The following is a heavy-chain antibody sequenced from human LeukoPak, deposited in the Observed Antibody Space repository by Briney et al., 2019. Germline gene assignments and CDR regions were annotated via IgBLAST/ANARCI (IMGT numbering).Heavy chain of an antibody. V-gene: IGHV3-30*02. CDR1: GFTFSSYG. J-gene: IGHJ4*02. Sequence: PGGSLRLSCAASGFTFSSYGMHWVRQAPGKGLEWVAFIRYDGSNKYYADSAKGRFTISRDNSKNTLYLQMNSLRAEDTAVYYCAKDWYYYGSGIDYWGQGTLVTVSS. CDR3: AKDWYYYGSGIDY. D-gene: IGHD3-10*01. CDR2: IRYDGSNK.